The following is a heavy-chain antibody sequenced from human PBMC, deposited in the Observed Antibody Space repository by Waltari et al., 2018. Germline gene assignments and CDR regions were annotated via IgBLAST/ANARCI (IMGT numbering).Heavy chain of an antibody. V-gene: IGHV3-23*01. CDR3: AKRDPQLGSAFDI. CDR2: ISGRGGST. Sequence: EVQLLESGGGLVQPGGSLRLSCAASGFTFSSYAMSWVRQAPGKGLEWVSAISGRGGSTYYAGSVKGRFTISRDNSKNTLYLQMNSLRAEDTAVYYCAKRDPQLGSAFDIWGQGTMVTVSS. CDR1: GFTFSSYA. D-gene: IGHD2-2*01. J-gene: IGHJ3*02.